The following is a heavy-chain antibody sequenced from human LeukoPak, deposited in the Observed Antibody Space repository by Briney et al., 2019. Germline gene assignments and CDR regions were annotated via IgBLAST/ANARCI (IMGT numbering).Heavy chain of an antibody. Sequence: PGGSLRLSCAASGFTFSSYAMSWVRQAPGKGLEWVSAISGSGGSTYYADSVKGRFSISRDNSKNMLYLQMNSLRVEDTAVYYCAKLPEEHLNLDYWGQGTLVTVSS. CDR3: AKLPEEHLNLDY. CDR2: ISGSGGST. J-gene: IGHJ4*02. V-gene: IGHV3-23*01. CDR1: GFTFSSYA. D-gene: IGHD1-14*01.